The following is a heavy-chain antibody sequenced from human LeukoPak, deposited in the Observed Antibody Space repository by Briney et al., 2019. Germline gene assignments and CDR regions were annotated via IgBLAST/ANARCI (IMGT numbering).Heavy chain of an antibody. Sequence: PSETLSLTCTVSGGSISSSSYYWGWIRPPPGKGLEWIVSIYYSGSTYYNPSLKSRVTISVDTTKNQFSLKLSSVTAADTAVYYCATPGYCSSTSCYRYFQHWGQGTLVTVSS. J-gene: IGHJ1*01. D-gene: IGHD2-2*02. V-gene: IGHV4-39*01. CDR1: GGSISSSSYY. CDR3: ATPGYCSSTSCYRYFQH. CDR2: IYYSGST.